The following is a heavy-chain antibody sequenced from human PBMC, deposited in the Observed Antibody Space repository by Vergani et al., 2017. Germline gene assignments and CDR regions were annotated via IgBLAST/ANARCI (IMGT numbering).Heavy chain of an antibody. V-gene: IGHV4-39*01. CDR3: ARHGPAGSWFDP. CDR2: IYYLGST. Sequence: QLQLQESGPGLVKPSETLSLTCTVSGGSISSSSYYWGWIRQPPGKGLEWIGGIYYLGSTYYNPPLKSRVTISVDTSKNQFSLKLSSVTAADTAVYYCARHGPAGSWFDPWGQGTLVTVSS. J-gene: IGHJ5*02. CDR1: GGSISSSSYY. D-gene: IGHD2-2*01.